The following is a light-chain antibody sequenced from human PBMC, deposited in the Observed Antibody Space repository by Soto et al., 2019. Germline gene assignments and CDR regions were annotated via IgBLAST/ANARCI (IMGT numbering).Light chain of an antibody. Sequence: DIQLTQSPSFLSASVGDRVTITCRASLGISNHLAWYQQKPGTAPKLLISAAQRGGVPSRFSGSGSGTEFTLTISSLQPEDVATYYCQQLNSYPHTFGQGTKLEIK. V-gene: IGKV1-9*01. CDR2: AA. CDR3: QQLNSYPHT. J-gene: IGKJ2*01. CDR1: LGISNH.